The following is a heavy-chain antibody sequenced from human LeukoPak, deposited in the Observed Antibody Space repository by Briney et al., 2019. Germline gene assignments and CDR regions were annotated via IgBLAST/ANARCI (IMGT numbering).Heavy chain of an antibody. CDR2: IYYSGST. CDR1: GGSISSSSYY. Sequence: SETLSLTCTVSGGSISSSSYYWGWIRQPPGKGLEWIGSIYYSGSTYYNPSLKSRVTISVDTSKNQFSLKLSSVTAADTAVYYCARERYGGGDWGRCYFDSWGQGTLVTVSS. V-gene: IGHV4-39*07. J-gene: IGHJ4*02. CDR3: ARERYGGGDWGRCYFDS. D-gene: IGHD2-21*02.